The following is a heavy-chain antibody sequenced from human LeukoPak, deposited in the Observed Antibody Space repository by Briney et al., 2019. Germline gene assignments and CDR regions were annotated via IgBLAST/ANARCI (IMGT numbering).Heavy chain of an antibody. Sequence: PSETLSLTCAVYGGSISSGNYYWGWIRQPPGQGLEWIGSIYYGETTYYSPSLKSRVTISADTSKNQFSLKLSSVTAADTAVYYCARHGDGFYDILTGSFDYWGQGTLVTVSS. CDR1: GGSISSGNYY. D-gene: IGHD3-9*01. CDR2: IYYGETT. CDR3: ARHGDGFYDILTGSFDY. J-gene: IGHJ4*02. V-gene: IGHV4-39*01.